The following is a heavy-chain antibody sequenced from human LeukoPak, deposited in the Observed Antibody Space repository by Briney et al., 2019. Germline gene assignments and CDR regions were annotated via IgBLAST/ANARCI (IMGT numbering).Heavy chain of an antibody. Sequence: GGSLRLSCAASGFTFSSYAMSWVRQAPGKGLEWVSAISGSGGSTYYADSVKGRFTVSRDNSKNTLYLQMNSLRAEDTAVYYCAKGLLLLWFGELDYWGQGTLVTVSS. D-gene: IGHD3-10*01. CDR2: ISGSGGST. CDR3: AKGLLLLWFGELDY. V-gene: IGHV3-23*01. J-gene: IGHJ4*02. CDR1: GFTFSSYA.